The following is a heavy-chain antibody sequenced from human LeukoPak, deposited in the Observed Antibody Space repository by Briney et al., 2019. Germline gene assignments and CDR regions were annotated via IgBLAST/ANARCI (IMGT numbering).Heavy chain of an antibody. Sequence: GGSLRLSCAASGFRLSSQSMNWVRQAPGKGLEWVSSISSSGSLTYYADSVKGRFTISRDNAKNSLYLQMDSLRAEDTAVYYCARVFYELLSTGHMDVWGKGATVTVSS. J-gene: IGHJ6*03. CDR3: ARVFYELLSTGHMDV. V-gene: IGHV3-21*06. D-gene: IGHD2-2*01. CDR2: ISSSGSLT. CDR1: GFRLSSQS.